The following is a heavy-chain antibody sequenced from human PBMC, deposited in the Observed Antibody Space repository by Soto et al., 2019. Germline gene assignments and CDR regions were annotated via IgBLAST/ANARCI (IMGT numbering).Heavy chain of an antibody. CDR2: IIPIIGIA. CDR3: ASLMRGLDAFDI. D-gene: IGHD3-10*01. V-gene: IGHV1-69*02. Sequence: QVQLVQSGAEVKKPGSSVKVSCKASGGTFSSYTISSVRHAPGQGPEWMVRIIPIIGIANYAQKVQGRVTITADKSTSTAYMELGILRSEETAVYYCASLMRGLDAFDIWGKGTMVTVSS. J-gene: IGHJ3*02. CDR1: GGTFSSYT.